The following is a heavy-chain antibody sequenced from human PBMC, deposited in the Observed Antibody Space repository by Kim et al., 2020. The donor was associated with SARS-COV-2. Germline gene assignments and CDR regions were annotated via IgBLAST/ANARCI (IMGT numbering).Heavy chain of an antibody. J-gene: IGHJ4*02. D-gene: IGHD5-12*01. CDR2: IYYGGVT. Sequence: GGSLRLSCVVSGFSVTAAHVAWVRQSPGKGLEWVSVIYYGGVTQYADSVKGRFTISRDISKNIVFLQMNSLRVEDTAMYYCAKDPRDGYGHFDLWGQGTL. CDR3: AKDPRDGYGHFDL. V-gene: IGHV3-53*01. CDR1: GFSVTAAH.